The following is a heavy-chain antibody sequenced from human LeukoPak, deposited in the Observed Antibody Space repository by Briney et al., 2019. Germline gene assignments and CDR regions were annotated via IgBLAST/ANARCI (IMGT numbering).Heavy chain of an antibody. CDR2: ISGSGGST. CDR3: AKTDHEYSSGFLMGY. Sequence: GGSLRLSCAASGFTFSSYAMSWVRQAPGKGLEWVSAISGSGGSTYYADSVKGRFTISRDNSKNTLYLQMNSLRAEDTAVYYCAKTDHEYSSGFLMGYWGQGTLVTVSS. J-gene: IGHJ4*02. D-gene: IGHD6-19*01. V-gene: IGHV3-23*01. CDR1: GFTFSSYA.